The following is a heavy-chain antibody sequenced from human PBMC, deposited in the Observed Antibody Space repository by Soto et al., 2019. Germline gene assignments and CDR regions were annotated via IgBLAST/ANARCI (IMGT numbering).Heavy chain of an antibody. CDR1: GFTFSSYS. J-gene: IGHJ4*02. CDR3: ARDTAY. Sequence: GGSLRLSCAASGFTFSSYSMNWVRQAPGKGLEWVSYISGSSSTIYYADSVKGRFTISRDNAKNSLYLQMTSLRAEDTAVYYCARDTAYWGQGTLVTVSS. V-gene: IGHV3-48*01. CDR2: ISGSSSTI. D-gene: IGHD5-18*01.